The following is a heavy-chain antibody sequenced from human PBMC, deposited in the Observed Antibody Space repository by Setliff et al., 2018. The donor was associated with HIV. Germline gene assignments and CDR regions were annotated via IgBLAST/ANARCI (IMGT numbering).Heavy chain of an antibody. V-gene: IGHV4-34*10. CDR2: INHSGST. Sequence: AETLSLTCAVYGGSFSGYYWSWIRQPPGKGLEWIGEINHSGSTYYNPSLKSRITMSVDTSQNQVSLKLSSVTAADTAVYFCARLEKLDDISYFDYWGQGTLVTVSS. J-gene: IGHJ4*02. CDR3: ARLEKLDDISYFDY. CDR1: GGSFSGYY.